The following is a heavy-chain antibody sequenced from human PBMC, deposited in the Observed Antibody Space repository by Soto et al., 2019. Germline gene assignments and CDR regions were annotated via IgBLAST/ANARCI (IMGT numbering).Heavy chain of an antibody. CDR2: ISSSGVNT. Sequence: GGSLRLSCVASGFTFSSYAMSWVRQAPGKGLEWVSAISSSGVNTYNADSVKGRFTISRDNSKKMLYLQMNSLRAEDMAVYYCAKGGYYFDSSGYFDYWGLGTLVTVSS. CDR1: GFTFSSYA. V-gene: IGHV3-23*01. CDR3: AKGGYYFDSSGYFDY. D-gene: IGHD3-22*01. J-gene: IGHJ4*02.